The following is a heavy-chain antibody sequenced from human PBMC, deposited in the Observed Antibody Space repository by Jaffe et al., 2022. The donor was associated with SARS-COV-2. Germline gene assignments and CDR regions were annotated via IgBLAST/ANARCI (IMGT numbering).Heavy chain of an antibody. Sequence: EVQLVESGGGLVKPGGSLRLSCAASGFTFSSYSMNWVRQAPGKGLEWVSSISSSSSYIYYADSVKGRFTISRDNAKNSLYLQMNSLRAEDTAVYYCARGFFLTVGADYYDSSGYVALPRWGQGTLVTVSS. J-gene: IGHJ4*02. CDR3: ARGFFLTVGADYYDSSGYVALPR. V-gene: IGHV3-21*01. CDR2: ISSSSSYI. D-gene: IGHD3-22*01. CDR1: GFTFSSYS.